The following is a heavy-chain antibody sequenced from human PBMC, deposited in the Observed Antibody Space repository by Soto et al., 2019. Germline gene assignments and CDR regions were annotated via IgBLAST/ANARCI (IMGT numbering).Heavy chain of an antibody. J-gene: IGHJ6*02. CDR3: ARAPPVQRERRAGPHGYYGMDV. CDR1: GYTFTGYY. D-gene: IGHD1-1*01. CDR2: INPNSGGT. Sequence: GASVKVSCKASGYTFTGYYMHWVRQAPGQGLEWMGWINPNSGGTNYAQKFQGWVTMTRDTSISTAYMELSRLRSDDTAVYYCARAPPVQRERRAGPHGYYGMDVWGQGTTVTVSS. V-gene: IGHV1-2*04.